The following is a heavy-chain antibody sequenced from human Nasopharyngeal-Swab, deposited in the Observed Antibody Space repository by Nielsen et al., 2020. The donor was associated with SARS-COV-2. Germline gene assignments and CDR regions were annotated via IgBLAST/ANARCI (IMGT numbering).Heavy chain of an antibody. V-gene: IGHV4-59*01. CDR1: GGSISSYY. D-gene: IGHD1-1*01. CDR3: ARAWNDSAFDI. J-gene: IGHJ3*02. Sequence: GSLRLSCTVSGGSISSYYWSWIRQPPGKGLEWIGYIYYSGSTNYNPSLKSRVTISVDTSKNQFSLKLSSVTAADTAVYYCARAWNDSAFDIWGQGTMVTFSS. CDR2: IYYSGST.